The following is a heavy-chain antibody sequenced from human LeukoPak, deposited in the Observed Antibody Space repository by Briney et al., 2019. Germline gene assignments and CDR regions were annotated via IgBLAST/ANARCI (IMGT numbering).Heavy chain of an antibody. Sequence: PGGSLRLSCAASGFTFSSYAMSWVRQAPGKGLEWVSAISGSGGSTYYTDSVKGRFTISRDNSKNTLYLQMNSLRAEDTAVYYCAKKRYQLLSHFDYWGQGTLVTVSS. D-gene: IGHD2-2*01. CDR3: AKKRYQLLSHFDY. CDR1: GFTFSSYA. CDR2: ISGSGGST. J-gene: IGHJ4*02. V-gene: IGHV3-23*01.